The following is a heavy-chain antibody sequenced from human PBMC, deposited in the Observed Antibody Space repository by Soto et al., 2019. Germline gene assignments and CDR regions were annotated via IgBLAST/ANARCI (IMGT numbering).Heavy chain of an antibody. CDR3: ARDQRISYSSSSLFGMDV. CDR1: GGTFSSYA. Sequence: QVQLVQSGAEVKKPGSSVKVSCKASGGTFSSYAISWVRQAPGQALEWMGGIIPIFGTANYAQKFQGRVTITADESTSKAYMELSSLRSEDTAVYYCARDQRISYSSSSLFGMDVWGQGTTVTVSS. J-gene: IGHJ6*02. V-gene: IGHV1-69*01. CDR2: IIPIFGTA. D-gene: IGHD6-13*01.